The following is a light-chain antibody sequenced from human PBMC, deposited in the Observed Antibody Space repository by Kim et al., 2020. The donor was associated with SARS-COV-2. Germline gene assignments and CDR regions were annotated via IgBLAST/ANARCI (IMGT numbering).Light chain of an antibody. Sequence: ASVGDRVTITCRANQSVDNWIALYQDKPGKAPRLLMYDASTLESGIPSRFSGSRYGTEIILTINSLHPDDFATYYCQQYNAYPHTFGQGTKVDIK. J-gene: IGKJ2*01. CDR2: DAS. CDR1: QSVDNW. CDR3: QQYNAYPHT. V-gene: IGKV1-5*01.